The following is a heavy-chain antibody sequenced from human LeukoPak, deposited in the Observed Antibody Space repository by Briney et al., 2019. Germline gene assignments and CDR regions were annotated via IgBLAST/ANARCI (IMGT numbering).Heavy chain of an antibody. J-gene: IGHJ4*02. D-gene: IGHD1-26*01. CDR3: ARGTGTYYY. CDR1: GFTFGTFS. V-gene: IGHV3-48*04. CDR2: ISSDSTTI. Sequence: GGSLRLSCTGSGFTFGTFSMNWVRQAPGKGPEWISYISSDSTTIQYADSVKGRFITTRDNTKNSLYLQLSNLRVEDTALYYCARGTGTYYYWGQGALVSVSS.